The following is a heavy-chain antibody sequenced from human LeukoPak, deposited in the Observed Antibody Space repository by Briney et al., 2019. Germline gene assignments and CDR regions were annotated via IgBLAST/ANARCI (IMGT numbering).Heavy chain of an antibody. V-gene: IGHV4-61*02. J-gene: IGHJ6*03. CDR1: GGSISSGSYY. D-gene: IGHD2-21*01. Sequence: SETLSLTCTVSGGSISSGSYYWSWIRQPAGKGLEWIGRIYTSGSTNYNPSLKSRVTISVDTSKNQSSLKLSSVTAADTAVYYCARDSYSLSAALYYYYYMDVWGKGTTVTVSS. CDR2: IYTSGST. CDR3: ARDSYSLSAALYYYYYMDV.